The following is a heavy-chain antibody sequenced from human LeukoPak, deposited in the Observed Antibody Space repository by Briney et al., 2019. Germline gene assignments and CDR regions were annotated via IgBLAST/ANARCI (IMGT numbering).Heavy chain of an antibody. J-gene: IGHJ4*02. D-gene: IGHD3-22*01. CDR3: AKKGYYDGSGYYMYYFDH. Sequence: GGSLRLSCAASGFTFSTYWMSWVRQAPGKGLEWVSVIYSGGSTYYADSVKGRFTISRDNSKNTLYLQMNSLRAEDTAVYYCAKKGYYDGSGYYMYYFDHWGQGTLVTVSS. V-gene: IGHV3-66*01. CDR2: IYSGGST. CDR1: GFTFSTYW.